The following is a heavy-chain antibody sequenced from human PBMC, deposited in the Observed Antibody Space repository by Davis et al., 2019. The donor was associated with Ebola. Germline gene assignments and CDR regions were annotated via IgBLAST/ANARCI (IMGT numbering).Heavy chain of an antibody. D-gene: IGHD3-3*01. CDR3: TKGDYDFWTGPAYYGMDV. Sequence: PGGSLRLSCVASGFSFKNYAMTWVRQPLGKGPEWVSSVGVSGVITHYADSVKGRFTITRDNSNNTVNLQMNNLRVEDTAIYYCTKGDYDFWTGPAYYGMDVWGQGTTVTVSS. J-gene: IGHJ6*02. CDR1: GFSFKNYA. CDR2: VGVSGVIT. V-gene: IGHV3-23*01.